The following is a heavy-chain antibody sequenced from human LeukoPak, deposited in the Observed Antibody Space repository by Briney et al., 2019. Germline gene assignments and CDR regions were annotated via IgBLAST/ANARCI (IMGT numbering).Heavy chain of an antibody. CDR3: ARGDFREDLVVDY. J-gene: IGHJ4*02. CDR2: ISYDGSNK. V-gene: IGHV3-30-3*01. Sequence: GAPRPSCATSGFTFSSYAMPWVRQAPGKGLGGGAVISYDGSNKYYADSVKGRFTISRDNSKNTLYLQMNSLRAEDTAVYYCARGDFREDLVVDYWGQGTLVTVSS. CDR1: GFTFSSYA. D-gene: IGHD3-3*01.